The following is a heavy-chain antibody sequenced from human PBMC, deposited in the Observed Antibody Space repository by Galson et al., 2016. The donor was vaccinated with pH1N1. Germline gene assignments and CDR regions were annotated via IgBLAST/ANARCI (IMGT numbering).Heavy chain of an antibody. D-gene: IGHD6-19*01. Sequence: SLRLSCAASGFTFSTFWMHWVRQVPGKGLEWVSRISSDGSSTNYADSVKGRFTISRDNARNTLYLQTNSLRDEDAALYYCARVRLVLPGDPTGYFDLWGQGALVTVSS. V-gene: IGHV3-74*01. CDR1: GFTFSTFW. CDR2: ISSDGSST. J-gene: IGHJ4*02. CDR3: ARVRLVLPGDPTGYFDL.